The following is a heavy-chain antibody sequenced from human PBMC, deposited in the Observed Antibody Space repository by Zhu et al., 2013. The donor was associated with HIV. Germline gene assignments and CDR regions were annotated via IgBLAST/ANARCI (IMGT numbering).Heavy chain of an antibody. Sequence: QVHLVQSGAEVKKPGASLKVSCKTSGYTFTGHYIHWVRQAPGQGLEWIGGINTNSGGTISAENFQGRVTMTRDTSINTAYMELSRLTSDDTATYYCTRGGLVGASLLDYWGQGTLVTVSS. CDR1: GYTFTGHY. V-gene: IGHV1-2*02. J-gene: IGHJ4*02. CDR2: INTNSGGT. D-gene: IGHD1-26*01. CDR3: TRGGLVGASLLDY.